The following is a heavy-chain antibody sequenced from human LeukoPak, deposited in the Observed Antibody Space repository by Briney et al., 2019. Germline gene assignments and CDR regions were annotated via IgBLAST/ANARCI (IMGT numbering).Heavy chain of an antibody. V-gene: IGHV1-69*05. CDR3: ARGGGYYGSGKGEGTFDY. J-gene: IGHJ4*02. CDR1: GGTFSSYA. Sequence: ASVKVSCKASGGTFSSYAISWVRQAPGQGLEWMGGIIPIFGTANYAQKLHGRVTMTTGTSTSTAYMELRSLRSDDTAVYYCARGGGYYGSGKGEGTFDYWGQGTLVTVSS. CDR2: IIPIFGTA. D-gene: IGHD3-10*01.